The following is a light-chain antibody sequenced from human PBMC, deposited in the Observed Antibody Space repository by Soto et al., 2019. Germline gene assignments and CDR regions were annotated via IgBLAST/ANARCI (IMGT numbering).Light chain of an antibody. V-gene: IGLV1-40*01. CDR3: QSFDTSLSGSRV. J-gene: IGLJ3*02. CDR1: SSNIGAGYG. CDR2: GDN. Sequence: QLVLTQPPSVSGAPGQRVTISCTGSSSNIGAGYGAHWYQQLPGRAPKLVIHGDNNRPSGVPDRFSGSKSGTSASLAITGLQAEDEAIYYCQSFDTSLSGSRVFGGGTKVTVL.